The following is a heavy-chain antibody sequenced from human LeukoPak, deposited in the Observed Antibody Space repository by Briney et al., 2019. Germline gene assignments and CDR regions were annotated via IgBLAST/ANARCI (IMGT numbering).Heavy chain of an antibody. J-gene: IGHJ2*01. V-gene: IGHV4-31*03. CDR2: IYYSGST. CDR3: ARDHIADYDILTGYYSTWYFDL. Sequence: PSETLSLTCTVSGGSISSGGYYWSWIRQHPGKGLEWIGNIYYSGSTYYNPSLKSRVTISVDTSKNQFSLKLSSVTAADTAVYYCARDHIADYDILTGYYSTWYFDLWGRGTLVTVSS. CDR1: GGSISSGGYY. D-gene: IGHD3-9*01.